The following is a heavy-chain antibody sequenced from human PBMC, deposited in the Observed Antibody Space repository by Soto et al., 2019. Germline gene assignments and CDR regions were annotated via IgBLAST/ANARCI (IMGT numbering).Heavy chain of an antibody. CDR1: GFAFSDYE. Sequence: GGSLRLSCAASGFAFSDYEMNWVRQAPGKGLEWVSYISLSGSTIYYADSVKGRFTISRDDAKDSLYLEMDSLRADDTAVYYCARESFSASPNFFDYWGQGTLVTVSS. CDR2: ISLSGSTI. CDR3: ARESFSASPNFFDY. V-gene: IGHV3-48*03. J-gene: IGHJ4*02. D-gene: IGHD1-26*01.